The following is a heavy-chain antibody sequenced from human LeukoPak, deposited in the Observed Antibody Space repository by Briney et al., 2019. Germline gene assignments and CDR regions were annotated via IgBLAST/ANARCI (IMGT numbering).Heavy chain of an antibody. D-gene: IGHD1-26*01. V-gene: IGHV3-7*01. Sequence: GGSLRLSCAASGFNFNDYWMSWVRQPPGQGLQWVARISQDGTETLYADSVKGRFTLSKDNADKSLYLQMNSLTTEDTAVYYCVRPWEFDYWGQGALVTPSS. CDR1: GFNFNDYW. J-gene: IGHJ4*02. CDR2: ISQDGTET. CDR3: VRPWEFDY.